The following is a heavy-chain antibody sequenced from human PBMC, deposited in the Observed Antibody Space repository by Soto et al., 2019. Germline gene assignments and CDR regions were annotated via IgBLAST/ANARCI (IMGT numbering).Heavy chain of an antibody. D-gene: IGHD2-15*01. Sequence: EVPLVEPGGDLVQHWGSLILSCAASGFSVNSKYMSWVRQAPGKGLEWVSLIPSGGSTYYAGSVKGRFTISRDFSENTLFRQTNSLRVEDTGVYYCTRIDVHCNGVRCYGVPMDVWGKGTAVTVSA. J-gene: IGHJ6*04. V-gene: IGHV3-66*01. CDR1: GFSVNSKY. CDR2: IPSGGST. CDR3: TRIDVHCNGVRCYGVPMDV.